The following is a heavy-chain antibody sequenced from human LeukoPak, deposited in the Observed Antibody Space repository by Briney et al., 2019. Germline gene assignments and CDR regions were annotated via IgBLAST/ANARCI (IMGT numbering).Heavy chain of an antibody. CDR2: ISAYNGNT. Sequence: ASVKVSCKASGYTFTRYGISWVREAPGQGLEWMGWISAYNGNTNYAQKLQGRVTITTDISTSTAYMELRSLRSDYTAVKYTARYMSASALSYYFDYWGQGTLVTVSS. CDR1: GYTFTRYG. CDR3: ARYMSASALSYYFDY. D-gene: IGHD2-2*01. V-gene: IGHV1-18*01. J-gene: IGHJ4*02.